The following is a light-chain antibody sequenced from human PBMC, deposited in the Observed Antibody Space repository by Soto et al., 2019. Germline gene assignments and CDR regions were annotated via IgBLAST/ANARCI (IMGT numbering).Light chain of an antibody. J-gene: IGKJ1*01. CDR2: DSS. CDR1: QSISIW. CDR3: QHYNSYSEA. Sequence: DIQMTQSPSTLSASLGDRVTITCRASQSISIWLAWYQQKPGKAPKVLVYDSSSLESGVPSRLSGSGSGTEFTLTISSLQPDDFATYYCQHYNSYSEAFGQGTKVDI. V-gene: IGKV1-5*01.